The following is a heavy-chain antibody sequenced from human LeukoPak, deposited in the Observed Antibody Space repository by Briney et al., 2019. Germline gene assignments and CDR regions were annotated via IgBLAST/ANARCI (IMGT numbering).Heavy chain of an antibody. J-gene: IGHJ4*02. V-gene: IGHV3-74*01. CDR1: GFTFSSYA. CDR3: ARGGSGSYYNRYYFDY. CDR2: INSDGSST. D-gene: IGHD3-10*01. Sequence: GGSLRLSCAASGFTFSSYAMHWVRQAPGKGLVWVSRINSDGSSTSYADSVKGRFTISRDNAKNTLYLQMNSLRAEDTAVYYCARGGSGSYYNRYYFDYWGQGTLVTVSS.